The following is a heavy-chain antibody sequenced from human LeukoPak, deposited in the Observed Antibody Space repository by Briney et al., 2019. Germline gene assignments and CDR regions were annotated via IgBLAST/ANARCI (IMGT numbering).Heavy chain of an antibody. CDR2: INDRGNSI. Sequence: GGSLRLSCTASGFTFSNFAMNWVRQAPGKGLEWVSGINDRGNSIYYTDSVKGRFTISRDNSKNTLFLQMDGLRAEDTAVYYCAKSISWWYISSDYWGQGTLVTVSS. J-gene: IGHJ4*02. D-gene: IGHD2-8*02. V-gene: IGHV3-23*01. CDR1: GFTFSNFA. CDR3: AKSISWWYISSDY.